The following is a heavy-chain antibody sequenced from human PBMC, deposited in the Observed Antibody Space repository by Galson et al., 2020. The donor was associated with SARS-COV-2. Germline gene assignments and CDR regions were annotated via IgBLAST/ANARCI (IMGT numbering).Heavy chain of an antibody. J-gene: IGHJ4*02. CDR1: GDYISSNDW. V-gene: IGHV4-4*02. D-gene: IGHD2-15*01. CDR3: ARSQFCSGGSCTTFAF. CDR2: IYHSGRT. Sequence: SETLSLTCAVSGDYISSNDWWSWVRQPPGKGLEWIGEIYHSGRTNYNPSLKSRVTISVDKSKNQFSLNVNSVTAADTAVYFCARSQFCSGGSCTTFAFWGQGTLVTVSS.